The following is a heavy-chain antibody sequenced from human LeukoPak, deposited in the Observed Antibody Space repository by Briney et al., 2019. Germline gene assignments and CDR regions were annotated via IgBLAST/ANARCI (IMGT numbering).Heavy chain of an antibody. CDR3: ARDKTFEVVNYFNY. D-gene: IGHD3-3*01. Sequence: PSETLSLTCTVSGGSISTGSYYWGWIRQPPGKGLEWIGSIYYSGSTYYDPSLKSRITISLDTSKNQFSLKLSSVTAADTAVYYCARDKTFEVVNYFNYWGQGTLVTVSS. V-gene: IGHV4-39*07. CDR2: IYYSGST. J-gene: IGHJ4*02. CDR1: GGSISTGSYY.